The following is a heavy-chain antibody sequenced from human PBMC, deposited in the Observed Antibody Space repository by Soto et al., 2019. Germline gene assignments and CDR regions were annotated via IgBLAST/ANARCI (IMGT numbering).Heavy chain of an antibody. CDR1: GDSVTISDYY. J-gene: IGHJ4*02. CDR3: AAHDSGGYYAEY. CDR2: IHYSGST. Sequence: QLQLQESGPGLVKPSETLSLTCTVSGDSVTISDYYWGWIRQPPGKGLEWIGSIHYSGSTYYNPSLKSRVTISGDTSKKQFSLKLTSVTAADAGVYYCAAHDSGGYYAEYWGQGTLVTVSS. D-gene: IGHD3-22*01. V-gene: IGHV4-39*01.